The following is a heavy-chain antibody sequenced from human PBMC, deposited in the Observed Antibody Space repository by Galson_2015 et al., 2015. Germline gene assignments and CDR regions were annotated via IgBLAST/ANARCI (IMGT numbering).Heavy chain of an antibody. J-gene: IGHJ3*02. CDR1: GFSFNTYS. Sequence: SLRLSCAASGFSFNTYSMNWVRQAPGKGLEWVSSISMTSTYIFYEDSVKGRFTISRDDAKNSLYLQMNSLRAEDTAVYYCSRDREERIVLFGVVYPGAFDIWGQGKMVTVSS. CDR2: ISMTSTYI. V-gene: IGHV3-21*01. CDR3: SRDREERIVLFGVVYPGAFDI. D-gene: IGHD3/OR15-3a*01.